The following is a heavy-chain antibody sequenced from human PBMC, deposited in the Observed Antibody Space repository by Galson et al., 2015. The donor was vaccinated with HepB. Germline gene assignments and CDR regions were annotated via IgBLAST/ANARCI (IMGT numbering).Heavy chain of an antibody. J-gene: IGHJ6*03. Sequence: ETLSLTCTVSGGSISSYYWSWIRQPPGKGLEWIGYIYYSGSTNYNPSLKSRVTISVDTSKNQFSLKLSSVTAADTAVYYCARGSIVVVPAARGGYDYYMDVWGKGTTVTVSS. CDR2: IYYSGST. V-gene: IGHV4-59*01. D-gene: IGHD2-2*01. CDR1: GGSISSYY. CDR3: ARGSIVVVPAARGGYDYYMDV.